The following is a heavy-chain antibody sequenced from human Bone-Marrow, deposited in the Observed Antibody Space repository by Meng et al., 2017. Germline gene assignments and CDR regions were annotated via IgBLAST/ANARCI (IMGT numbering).Heavy chain of an antibody. J-gene: IGHJ4*02. CDR2: IRSKANSYAT. D-gene: IGHD4-17*01. V-gene: IGHV3-73*02. Sequence: GRLGGSGGGLDSPGGSLKLSCAASGFTLSGSAMHWVRQASGKGLEWVGRIRSKANSYATAYAASVKGRFTISRDDSKNTAYLQMNSLKTEDTAVYYCTLTVTTQFDYWGQGTLVTVSS. CDR3: TLTVTTQFDY. CDR1: GFTLSGSA.